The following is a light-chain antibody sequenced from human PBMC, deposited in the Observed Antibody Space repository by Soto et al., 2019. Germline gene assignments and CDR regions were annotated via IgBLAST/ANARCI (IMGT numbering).Light chain of an antibody. J-gene: IGKJ3*01. CDR3: QLSYRTPFT. V-gene: IGKV1-39*01. CDR1: QSISSY. CDR2: AAS. Sequence: DIQMTQSPSSLSASVGDRVTITCRASQSISSYLNWYQQKPGKAPKLLIYAASSLQSGVPSRFSGSGSGTDFTLTISSLQPADFATYYCQLSYRTPFTFGPGTKVDIK.